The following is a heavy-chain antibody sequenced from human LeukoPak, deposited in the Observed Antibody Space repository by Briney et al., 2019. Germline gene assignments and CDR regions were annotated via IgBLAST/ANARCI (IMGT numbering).Heavy chain of an antibody. Sequence: SETLSHTCAVYGGSFSGYYWSWIRQTPGKGLEWIGEINHSGSTNYNPSLKSRVTISVDTSKNQFSLKLSSVTAADTAVYYCARGLRNRSPFDYWGQGTLVTVSS. CDR1: GGSFSGYY. CDR3: ARGLRNRSPFDY. V-gene: IGHV4-34*01. CDR2: INHSGST. J-gene: IGHJ4*02. D-gene: IGHD2/OR15-2a*01.